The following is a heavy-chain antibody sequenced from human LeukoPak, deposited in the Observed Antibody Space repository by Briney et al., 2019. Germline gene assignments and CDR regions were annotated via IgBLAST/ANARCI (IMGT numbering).Heavy chain of an antibody. CDR3: ARDLGPYDAFDI. CDR2: IYYSGST. V-gene: IGHV4-59*01. Sequence: SETLSLTCTVSGGSISPYYWSWIRHPPGKGLEWIGYIYYSGSTNHNPSFKSRLTISLDTSTNQFSLKLSSVTAADTAVYYCARDLGPYDAFDIWGRGTMVTVSS. D-gene: IGHD3-10*01. J-gene: IGHJ3*02. CDR1: GGSISPYY.